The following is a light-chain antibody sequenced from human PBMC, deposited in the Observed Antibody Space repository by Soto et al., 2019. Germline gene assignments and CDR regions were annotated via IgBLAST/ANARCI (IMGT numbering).Light chain of an antibody. CDR2: GNS. CDR1: SSNIGAGYD. Sequence: QSVLTQPPSVSGAPGQRVTISCTGSSSNIGAGYDVHWYQQHPGTAPKLLIYGNSNRPSGVPDRFSGSKSGTSASLAITGFQAEDEADYYCQSYDSSRSCYVFGTGTKLTVL. V-gene: IGLV1-40*01. J-gene: IGLJ1*01. CDR3: QSYDSSRSCYV.